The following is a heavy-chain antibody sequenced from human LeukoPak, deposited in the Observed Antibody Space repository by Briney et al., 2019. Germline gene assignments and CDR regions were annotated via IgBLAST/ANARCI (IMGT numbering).Heavy chain of an antibody. CDR1: GFTFSSYS. J-gene: IGHJ4*02. D-gene: IGHD5-18*01. CDR3: ATIGIQLWWDY. V-gene: IGHV3-48*01. Sequence: GGPLRLSCAASGFTFSSYSMNWVRQAPGKGLEWVSYISSSSSTIYYADSVKGRFTISRDNAKNSLYLQMNSLRAEDTAVYYCATIGIQLWWDYWGQGTLVTVSS. CDR2: ISSSSSTI.